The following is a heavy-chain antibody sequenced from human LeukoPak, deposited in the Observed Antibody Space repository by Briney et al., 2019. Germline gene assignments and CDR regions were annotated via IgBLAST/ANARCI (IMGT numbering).Heavy chain of an antibody. CDR2: IYDSGST. J-gene: IGHJ4*02. D-gene: IGHD6-19*01. CDR1: GGSISGYF. CDR3: TRQYSSGWYPFDS. Sequence: PSETLSLTCTVSGGSISGYFWSWIRQPPGKGLEWIGHIYDSGSTNYSPSLMSRRHILLHTSRNQFSLRLSSVTAAHTAAYYCTRQYSSGWYPFDSWGQGTLVTVSS. V-gene: IGHV4-59*08.